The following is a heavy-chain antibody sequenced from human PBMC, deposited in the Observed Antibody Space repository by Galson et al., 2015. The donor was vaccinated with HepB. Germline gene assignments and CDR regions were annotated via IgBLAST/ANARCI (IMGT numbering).Heavy chain of an antibody. CDR3: AKGAEGIQLWGEHFDY. V-gene: IGHV3-23*01. J-gene: IGHJ4*02. CDR1: GFTFSSYA. D-gene: IGHD5-18*01. CDR2: ISGSGGST. Sequence: SLRLSCAASGFTFSSYAMSWVRQAPGKGLEWVSAISGSGGSTYYADSVKGRFTISRDNSKNTLYLQMNSLRAEDTAVYYCAKGAEGIQLWGEHFDYWGQGTLVTVSS.